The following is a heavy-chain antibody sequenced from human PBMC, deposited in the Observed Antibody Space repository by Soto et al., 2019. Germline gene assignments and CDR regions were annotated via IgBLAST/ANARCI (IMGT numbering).Heavy chain of an antibody. D-gene: IGHD2-2*02. CDR3: ARSGGLYCSSSRCYSPWFDP. CDR2: ISSSGGSI. J-gene: IGHJ5*02. Sequence: EVQLVESGGGLVQPGGSLRLSCAGSGFTFNSHEMTWVRQAPGKGLEWISSISSSGGSIYYADSVKGRFTVSRDNAKNSLYLQMNSLRAEDTAVYYCARSGGLYCSSSRCYSPWFDPWGRGTLVTVSS. V-gene: IGHV3-48*03. CDR1: GFTFNSHE.